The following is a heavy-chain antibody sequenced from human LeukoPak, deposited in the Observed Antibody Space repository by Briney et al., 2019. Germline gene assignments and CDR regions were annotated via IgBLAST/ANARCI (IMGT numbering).Heavy chain of an antibody. V-gene: IGHV3-30*18. CDR1: GFTFDDYG. D-gene: IGHD2-2*01. CDR3: AKALLPIGYYYYGMDV. Sequence: GGSLRLSCAASGFTFDDYGMNWVRQAPGKGLEWVAVISYDGSNKYYADSVKGRFTISRDNSKNTLYLQMNSLRAEDTALYYCAKALLPIGYYYYGMDVWGQGTTVTVSS. CDR2: ISYDGSNK. J-gene: IGHJ6*02.